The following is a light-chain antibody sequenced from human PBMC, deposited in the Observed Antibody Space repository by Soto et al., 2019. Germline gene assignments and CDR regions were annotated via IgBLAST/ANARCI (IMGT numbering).Light chain of an antibody. CDR3: CSYAGSSTFPYV. CDR1: SSDVGCYNL. J-gene: IGLJ1*01. CDR2: EGS. V-gene: IGLV2-23*03. Sequence: QSALTQPASVSGSPGQSITISCTGTSSDVGCYNLVSWYQQHPGKAPKLMIYEGSKRPSGVSNRFSGSKSGNTASLTISGLQAEDEADYYCCSYAGSSTFPYVFGTGTKVTVL.